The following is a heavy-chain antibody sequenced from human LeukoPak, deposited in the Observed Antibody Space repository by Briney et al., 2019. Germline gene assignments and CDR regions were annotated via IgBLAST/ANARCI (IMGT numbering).Heavy chain of an antibody. CDR2: IIPIFGTA. J-gene: IGHJ4*02. Sequence: GASVKVSCKASGGTFSSYAISWVRQAPGQGLEWMGGIIPIFGTANYAQKFQGRVTITADESTSTAYMELSSLRSEDTAVYYCALFEQLVSFGDYWGQGTLVTVSS. V-gene: IGHV1-69*13. CDR3: ALFEQLVSFGDY. D-gene: IGHD6-6*01. CDR1: GGTFSSYA.